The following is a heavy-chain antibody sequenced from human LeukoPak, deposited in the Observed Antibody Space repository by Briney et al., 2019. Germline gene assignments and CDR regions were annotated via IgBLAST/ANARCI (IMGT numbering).Heavy chain of an antibody. Sequence: GASVKVSCKASGYTFTSYGISWVRQAPGQGLEWMGWINPNSGGTNYAQKFQGRVTMTRDTSISTAYMELSRLRSDDTAVYYCARDRGIAAAGSADYWGQGTLVTVSS. CDR1: GYTFTSYG. V-gene: IGHV1-2*02. CDR3: ARDRGIAAAGSADY. D-gene: IGHD6-13*01. CDR2: INPNSGGT. J-gene: IGHJ4*02.